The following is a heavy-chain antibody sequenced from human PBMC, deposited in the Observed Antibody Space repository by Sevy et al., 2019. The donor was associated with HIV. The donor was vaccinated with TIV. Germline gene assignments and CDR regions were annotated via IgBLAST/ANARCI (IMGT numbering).Heavy chain of an antibody. CDR3: ARAGQAGMDV. V-gene: IGHV3-21*01. J-gene: IGHJ6*02. CDR1: GFTFSSYS. Sequence: GGSLRLSCAASGFTFSSYSMDWVRQAPGKGLEWVSSISSSSSYIYYADSVKGRFTISRDNAKNSLYLQTNSLRAEDTAVYYCARAGQAGMDVWGQGTTVTVSS. CDR2: ISSSSSYI.